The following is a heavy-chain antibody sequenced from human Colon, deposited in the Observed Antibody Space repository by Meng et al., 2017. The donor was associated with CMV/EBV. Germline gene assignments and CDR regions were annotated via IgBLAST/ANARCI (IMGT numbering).Heavy chain of an antibody. CDR3: ASDRTVPGYSNYYNWFDP. Sequence: GGSLRLSCAASGFTFDVYDMHWVRRAPGKGLECVSGISRNSGRIGKADSVRARFTISRDTAQNSLYLQMNSLSVEDTAVYFCASDRTVPGYSNYYNWFDPWGQGTLVTVSS. V-gene: IGHV3-9*01. D-gene: IGHD4-11*01. CDR1: GFTFDVYD. J-gene: IGHJ5*02. CDR2: ISRNSGRI.